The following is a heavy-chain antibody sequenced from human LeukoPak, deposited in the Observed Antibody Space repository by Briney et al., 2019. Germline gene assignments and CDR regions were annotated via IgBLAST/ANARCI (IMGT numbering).Heavy chain of an antibody. CDR1: GGSISSGGYS. V-gene: IGHV4-30-2*01. CDR3: ARGGSSRPYWFDP. CDR2: IYHSGST. D-gene: IGHD6-13*01. J-gene: IGHJ5*02. Sequence: SETLSLTCTVSGGSISSGGYSWSWIRQPPGKGLEWIGYIYHSGSTYYNPSLKSRVTISVDRSKNQLSLKLSSVTAADTAVYYWARGGSSRPYWFDPWGQGTLVTVSS.